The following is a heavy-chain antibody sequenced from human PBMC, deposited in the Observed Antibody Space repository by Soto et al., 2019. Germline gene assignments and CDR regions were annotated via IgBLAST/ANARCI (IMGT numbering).Heavy chain of an antibody. J-gene: IGHJ6*02. Sequence: SVKVSCKASGGTFSSYTISWVRQAPGQGLEWMGRIIPILGIANYAQKFQGRVTITADKSTSTAYMELSSLRSEDTAVYYCAREGYCSSTSCPRYYYYYYGMDVWGQGTTVTVSS. D-gene: IGHD2-2*01. CDR1: GGTFSSYT. V-gene: IGHV1-69*04. CDR3: AREGYCSSTSCPRYYYYYYGMDV. CDR2: IIPILGIA.